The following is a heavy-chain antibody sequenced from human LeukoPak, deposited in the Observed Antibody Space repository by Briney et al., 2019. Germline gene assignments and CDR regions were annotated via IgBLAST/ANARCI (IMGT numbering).Heavy chain of an antibody. CDR1: GGSFSGYY. CDR2: INHSGST. V-gene: IGHV4-34*01. CDR3: ARGQFVYDFWSGYFYYYYYYMDV. Sequence: SETLSLTCAVYGGSFSGYYWSWIRQPPGKGLEWIGEINHSGSTYYNPSLKSRVTISLDTSKNQFCMKLSSVTAADTAVYYCARGQFVYDFWSGYFYYYYYYMDVWGKGTTVTVSS. D-gene: IGHD3-3*01. J-gene: IGHJ6*03.